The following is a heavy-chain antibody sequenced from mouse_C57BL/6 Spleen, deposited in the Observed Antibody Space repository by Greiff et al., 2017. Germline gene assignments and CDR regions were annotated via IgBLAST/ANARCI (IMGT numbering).Heavy chain of an antibody. Sequence: VQLQQSGAELARPGASVKLSCKASGYTFTSYGISWVKQRTGQGLEWIGEIYPRSGNTYYNEKFKGKATLTADKSSSTAYMELRSLTSEDSAVYFCARSGTDWFAYWGQGSLVTVSA. CDR2: IYPRSGNT. CDR1: GYTFTSYG. J-gene: IGHJ3*01. CDR3: ARSGTDWFAY. D-gene: IGHD4-1*01. V-gene: IGHV1-81*01.